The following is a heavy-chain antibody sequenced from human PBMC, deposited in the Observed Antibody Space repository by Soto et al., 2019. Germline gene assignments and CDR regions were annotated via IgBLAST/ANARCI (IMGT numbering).Heavy chain of an antibody. V-gene: IGHV4-59*01. CDR2: IYYSGST. CDR3: ARGREYSSSGDLDY. CDR1: GGSISPYY. J-gene: IGHJ4*02. D-gene: IGHD6-6*01. Sequence: SETLSLTCTVSGGSISPYYWSWIRQTPGKGLEWIGYIYYSGSTNYNPSLKSRVTVSVDTSKNPFSLQLSSVTAADTAWYYWARGREYSSSGDLDYWGQGTLVTVSS.